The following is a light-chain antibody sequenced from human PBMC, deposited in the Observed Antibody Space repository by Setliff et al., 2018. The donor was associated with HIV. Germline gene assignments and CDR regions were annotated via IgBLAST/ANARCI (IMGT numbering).Light chain of an antibody. CDR2: EVS. J-gene: IGLJ1*01. V-gene: IGLV2-14*01. Sequence: LTQPASVSGSPGQSITISCTGTSSDVGGYSYVSWYQQHPGKVPKLMIYEVSNRPSGVSNRFSASKSGNTASLTISGLQAEDEADYYCSSYTSTSPLVFGTGTKVTVL. CDR1: SSDVGGYSY. CDR3: SSYTSTSPLV.